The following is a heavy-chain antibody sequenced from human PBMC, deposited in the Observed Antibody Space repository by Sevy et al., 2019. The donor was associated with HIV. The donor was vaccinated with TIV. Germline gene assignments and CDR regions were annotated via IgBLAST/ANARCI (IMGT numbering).Heavy chain of an antibody. Sequence: GGSLRLSCAASGFTFDDYGMSWVRQAPGKGLEWVSGISWNGGRIGSADSVKGRFTISKDNAKNSLYLQMNSLRAEDMALYYCATDCVYGSGSYYSFWGKGTLVTVS. J-gene: IGHJ4*02. V-gene: IGHV3-20*04. D-gene: IGHD3-10*01. CDR1: GFTFDDYG. CDR3: ATDCVYGSGSYYSF. CDR2: ISWNGGRI.